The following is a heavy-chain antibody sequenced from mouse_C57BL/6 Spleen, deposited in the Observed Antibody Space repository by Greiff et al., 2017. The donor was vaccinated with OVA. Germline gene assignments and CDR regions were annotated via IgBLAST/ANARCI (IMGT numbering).Heavy chain of an antibody. V-gene: IGHV1-50*01. J-gene: IGHJ2*01. CDR3: ARVVDY. CDR2: IDPSDSYT. CDR1: GYTFTSYW. D-gene: IGHD1-1*01. Sequence: QVQLQQPGAELVKPGASVKLSCKASGYTFTSYWMQWVKQRPGQGLEWIGEIDPSDSYTNYNQKFKGKATLTVDTSSSTAYMQLSSLPSEDSAVYYCARVVDYWGQGTTLTVSS.